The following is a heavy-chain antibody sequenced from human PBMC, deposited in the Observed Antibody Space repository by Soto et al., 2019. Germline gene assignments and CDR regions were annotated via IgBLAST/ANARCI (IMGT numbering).Heavy chain of an antibody. CDR3: ARDADYHISTGYYYFDY. D-gene: IGHD3-9*01. CDR2: IYYSGST. J-gene: IGHJ4*02. V-gene: IGHV4-30-4*01. Sequence: PSETLSLTCTVSGGSISSGDYYWSWIRQPPGKGLEWIGYIYYSGSTYYNPSLKSRVTISVDTSKNQFSLKLSSVTAADTAVYYCARDADYHISTGYYYFDYWGQGTLVTVYS. CDR1: GGSISSGDYY.